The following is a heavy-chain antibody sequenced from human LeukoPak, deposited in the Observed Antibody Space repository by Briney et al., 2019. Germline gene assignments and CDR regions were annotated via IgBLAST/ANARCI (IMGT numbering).Heavy chain of an antibody. J-gene: IGHJ4*02. V-gene: IGHV3-21*01. Sequence: GGSLRLSCAASGFTFSFYSMNWVRQAPGKGLEWVSLISSSSSYIYYADSVKGRFTISRDNAKNSLFLQMNSLRAEDTAVYYCAREDTENEGSFFDYWGQGTLVTVSS. CDR3: AREDTENEGSFFDY. CDR1: GFTFSFYS. CDR2: ISSSSSYI. D-gene: IGHD3-10*01.